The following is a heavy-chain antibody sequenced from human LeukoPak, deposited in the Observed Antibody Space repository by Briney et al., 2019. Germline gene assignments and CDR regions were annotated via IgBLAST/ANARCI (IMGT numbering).Heavy chain of an antibody. CDR2: IYYSVST. J-gene: IGHJ2*01. Sequence: SETLSLTCTVSGGSISSSSYYWCWIRQPPGKGLEWIGNIYYSVSTYYNPSPKSRVTISVDTSKNQFSLKLSSATVADTAVYYCAREGGDYGGNSQFWYFDLWGRGTLVTVSS. V-gene: IGHV4-39*07. CDR1: GGSISSSSYY. CDR3: AREGGDYGGNSQFWYFDL. D-gene: IGHD4-23*01.